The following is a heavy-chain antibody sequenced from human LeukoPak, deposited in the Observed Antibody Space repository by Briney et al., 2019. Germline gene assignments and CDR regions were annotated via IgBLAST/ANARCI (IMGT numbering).Heavy chain of an antibody. CDR2: IRYDGSNK. Sequence: GGSLRLSCAASGFTFSSYEMNWVRQAPGKGLEWVAFIRYDGSNKYYADSVKGRFTISRDNSKNTLYLQMNSLRAEDTAVYYCAKDLGAVADYWGQGTLVTVSS. J-gene: IGHJ4*02. D-gene: IGHD6-19*01. CDR3: AKDLGAVADY. V-gene: IGHV3-30*02. CDR1: GFTFSSYE.